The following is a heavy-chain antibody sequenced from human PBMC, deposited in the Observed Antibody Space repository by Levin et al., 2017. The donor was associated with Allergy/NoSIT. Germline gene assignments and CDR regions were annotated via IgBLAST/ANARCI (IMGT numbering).Heavy chain of an antibody. CDR1: GYIFRNYG. V-gene: IGHV1-18*01. J-gene: IGHJ4*02. Sequence: ASVKVSCKSSGYIFRNYGISWVRQAPGQGLEWMGWISGYNGKTKYAHKVQGRVTVTIDTSSSTASMELRGLRSADTAVYYCARDSTADTSRLDHWGQGTLVTVSS. CDR3: ARDSTADTSRLDH. CDR2: ISGYNGKT. D-gene: IGHD6-13*01.